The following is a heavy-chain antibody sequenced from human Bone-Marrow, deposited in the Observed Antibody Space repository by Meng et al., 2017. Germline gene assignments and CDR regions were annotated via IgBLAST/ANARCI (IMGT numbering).Heavy chain of an antibody. CDR3: ARSKGGELHPHFYYYGMDV. J-gene: IGHJ6*02. D-gene: IGHD1-26*01. Sequence: SVKVSCKASGGTFSSYAISWVRQAPGQGLEWMGGIIPIFGTANYAQKFQGRVTITTDESTCTAYMELSSLRSEDTAVYYCARSKGGELHPHFYYYGMDVWGQGTTVTVSS. CDR1: GGTFSSYA. V-gene: IGHV1-69*05. CDR2: IIPIFGTA.